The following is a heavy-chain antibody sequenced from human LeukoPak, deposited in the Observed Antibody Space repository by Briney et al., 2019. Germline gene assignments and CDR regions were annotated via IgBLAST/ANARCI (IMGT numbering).Heavy chain of an antibody. CDR1: GFTFSSYA. Sequence: GGSLRLSCAATGFTFSSYAMSWVRQAPGKGLEWVSAISGSGGSTYYADSVKGRFTISRDNSKNTLYLQMNSLRAEDTAVYYCAKGGSGWYSPPDYYFDYWGQGTLVTVSS. CDR3: AKGGSGWYSPPDYYFDY. CDR2: ISGSGGST. V-gene: IGHV3-23*01. D-gene: IGHD6-19*01. J-gene: IGHJ4*02.